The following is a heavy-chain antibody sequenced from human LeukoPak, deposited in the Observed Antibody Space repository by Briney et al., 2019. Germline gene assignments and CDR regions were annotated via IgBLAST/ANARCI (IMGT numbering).Heavy chain of an antibody. J-gene: IGHJ4*02. D-gene: IGHD6-19*01. V-gene: IGHV3-23*01. CDR3: VKDRIPFTGWYLYN. CDR2: ISGSGGST. Sequence: QAGGSLRLSCAASGFTFSSYAMSWVRQAPGKGLEWVSAISGSGGSTYYADSVKGRFTISRDNSKNTLYLQMNSLRVEDTAVYYCVKDRIPFTGWYLYNWGQGTLVTVSS. CDR1: GFTFSSYA.